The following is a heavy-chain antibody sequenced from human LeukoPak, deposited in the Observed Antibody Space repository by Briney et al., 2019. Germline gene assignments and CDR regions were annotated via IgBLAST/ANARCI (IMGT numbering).Heavy chain of an antibody. J-gene: IGHJ6*04. CDR2: ITRTSNYI. Sequence: GGSLRLSCAASGFTFSSYTMNWVRQAPGKGLEWVSSITRTSNYIYYADSVKGRFTISRDNAKNSLYLQMNSPRAEDTAVYYCAELGITMIGGVWGKGTTVTISS. CDR1: GFTFSSYT. V-gene: IGHV3-21*01. D-gene: IGHD3-10*02. CDR3: AELGITMIGGV.